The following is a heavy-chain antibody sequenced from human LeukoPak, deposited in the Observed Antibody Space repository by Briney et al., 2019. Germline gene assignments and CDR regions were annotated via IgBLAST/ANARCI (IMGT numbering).Heavy chain of an antibody. V-gene: IGHV3-23*01. CDR2: ISGSGGST. CDR3: AKVGCSGGSCSDGLDV. CDR1: GFTFSSYA. Sequence: GGSLRLSCAASGFTFSSYAMSWVRQAPGKGLEWVSAISGSGGSTYYADSVKGRSTISRDNSKNTLYLQMNSLRAEDTAVYYCAKVGCSGGSCSDGLDVWGKGTTVTVSS. D-gene: IGHD2-15*01. J-gene: IGHJ6*04.